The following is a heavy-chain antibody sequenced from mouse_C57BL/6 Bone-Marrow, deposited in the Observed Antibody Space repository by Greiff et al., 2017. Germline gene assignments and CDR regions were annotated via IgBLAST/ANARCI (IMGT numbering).Heavy chain of an antibody. V-gene: IGHV7-3*01. Sequence: EVKLVESGGGLVQPGGSLSLSCAASGFTFTDYYMSWVRQPPGKALEWLGFIRNKANGYTTEYSASVKGRFPISRDNSQSILYLQMNALRAEDSATYYCARLLRLDYWGKGTTLTGSS. CDR3: ARLLRLDY. CDR2: IRNKANGYTT. CDR1: GFTFTDYY. J-gene: IGHJ2*01. D-gene: IGHD1-1*01.